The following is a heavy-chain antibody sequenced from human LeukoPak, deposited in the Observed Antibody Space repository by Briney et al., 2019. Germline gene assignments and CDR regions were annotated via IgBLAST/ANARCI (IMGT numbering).Heavy chain of an antibody. CDR1: TFTFGNYW. V-gene: IGHV3-7*01. D-gene: IGHD6-13*01. Sequence: PGGSLRLSCAASTFTFGNYWMSWVRQAPGKGLEWVANIKEDGSEEYYVDSVKGRFTISRDNTKNSLYLQVNSLRAEDTAVYYCARDPAAWDYWGQGTLVTVSS. J-gene: IGHJ4*02. CDR2: IKEDGSEE. CDR3: ARDPAAWDY.